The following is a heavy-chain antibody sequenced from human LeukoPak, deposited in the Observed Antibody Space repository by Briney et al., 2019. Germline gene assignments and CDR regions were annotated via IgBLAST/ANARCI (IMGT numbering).Heavy chain of an antibody. CDR3: ARHGPDYYYGMDV. CDR2: IYPGDSDT. Sequence: GESLKISCKGSGYSLTSYWIGWVRQMPGKGLEWMGIIYPGDSDTRYSPSFQGQVTISADKSISTAYLQWSSLKASDTAMYYCARHGPDYYYGMDVWGQGTTVTVSS. CDR1: GYSLTSYW. V-gene: IGHV5-51*01. J-gene: IGHJ6*02.